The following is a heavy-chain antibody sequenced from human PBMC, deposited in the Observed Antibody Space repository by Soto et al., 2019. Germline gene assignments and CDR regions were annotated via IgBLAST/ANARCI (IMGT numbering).Heavy chain of an antibody. Sequence: PGESLKISCKGSGDSFTSYWIGWARQMPGKGLEWMGIIYPGDSETRYSPSFQCQVTISADKSISTAYLQWSSLKASDTAMYYCARRDFYCSSTSCPFEYWGQGTMVTVSS. CDR1: GDSFTSYW. V-gene: IGHV5-51*01. CDR2: IYPGDSET. D-gene: IGHD2-2*01. CDR3: ARRDFYCSSTSCPFEY. J-gene: IGHJ4*02.